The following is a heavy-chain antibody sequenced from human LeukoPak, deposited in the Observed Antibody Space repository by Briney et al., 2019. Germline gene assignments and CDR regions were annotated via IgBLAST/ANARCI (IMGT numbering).Heavy chain of an antibody. CDR3: ARDGPSVGATINY. J-gene: IGHJ4*02. V-gene: IGHV3-74*01. CDR2: INSDGSTT. CDR1: GFTFSSYW. Sequence: GGSLRLSCAASGFTFSSYWMQWVRQAPGKGLVWVSRINSDGSTTTYADSVKGRFTISRDNAKNTLYLQMNSLRAEDTAMYYCARDGPSVGATINYWGQGTLVTVSS. D-gene: IGHD1-26*01.